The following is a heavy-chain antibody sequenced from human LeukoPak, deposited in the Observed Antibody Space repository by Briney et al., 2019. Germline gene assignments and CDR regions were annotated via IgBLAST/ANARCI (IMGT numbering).Heavy chain of an antibody. J-gene: IGHJ4*02. CDR2: ISAYNGNT. D-gene: IGHD2-2*01. CDR1: GYTFTSYG. Sequence: ASVKVSCKASGYTFTSYGISWVRQAPGQGLEWMGWISAYNGNTNYAQKLQGRVTMTTDTSTSTAYVELRSLRSDDTAVYYCARDTARTLPGYYFDYWGQGTLVTVSS. V-gene: IGHV1-18*01. CDR3: ARDTARTLPGYYFDY.